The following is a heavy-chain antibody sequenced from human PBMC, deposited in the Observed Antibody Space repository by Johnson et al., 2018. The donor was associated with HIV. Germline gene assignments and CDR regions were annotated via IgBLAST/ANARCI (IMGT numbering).Heavy chain of an antibody. CDR2: INWDGGVT. D-gene: IGHD6-19*01. J-gene: IGHJ3*01. CDR1: GFTFSDYY. V-gene: IGHV3-11*06. CDR3: AKPQLLADDIFNF. Sequence: QVQLVESGGGLVKPGGSLRLSCAASGFTFSDYYMSWIRQAPGPGLEWVSGINWDGGVTGYADSLKGRFTISRDNATNSLYLQMNSLRAEDTGVYYCAKPQLLADDIFNFWGQGTMVIVSS.